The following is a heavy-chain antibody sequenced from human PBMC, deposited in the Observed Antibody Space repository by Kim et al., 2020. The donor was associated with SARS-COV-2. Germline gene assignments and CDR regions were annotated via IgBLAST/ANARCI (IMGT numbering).Heavy chain of an antibody. Sequence: GGSLRLSCAASEFVFSNYWMTWVRQAPGKGLEWVANIKKDGSEKFYVDSVKGRFTISRDNAKRSLFLQLNSLRHEDTAVYYCVRDGGGTVAVTGPPSYYDGLDVWGQGTTVTVSS. V-gene: IGHV3-7*01. J-gene: IGHJ6*01. CDR3: VRDGGGTVAVTGPPSYYDGLDV. CDR1: EFVFSNYW. D-gene: IGHD2-15*01. CDR2: IKKDGSEK.